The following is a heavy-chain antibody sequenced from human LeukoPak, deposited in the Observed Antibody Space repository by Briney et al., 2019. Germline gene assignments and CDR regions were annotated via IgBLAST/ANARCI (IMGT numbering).Heavy chain of an antibody. D-gene: IGHD5-24*01. J-gene: IGHJ5*02. Sequence: GGSLRLSCAASGFTFSSYEMNWVRQAPGKGLEWVSYISSSGSTIYYADSVKGRFTISRDNSKNTMFLQMNSLRADDTAVYYCAQDWRLIQFNHWGQGTLVTVSS. V-gene: IGHV3-48*03. CDR2: ISSSGSTI. CDR1: GFTFSSYE. CDR3: AQDWRLIQFNH.